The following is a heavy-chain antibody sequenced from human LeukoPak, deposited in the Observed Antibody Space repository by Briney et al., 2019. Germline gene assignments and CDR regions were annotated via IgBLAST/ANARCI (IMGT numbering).Heavy chain of an antibody. CDR1: GGSISSYY. Sequence: SEALSLTCTVSGGSISSYYWGWIRQPPGKGLEWIGSIYYSGSTYYNPSLKSRVTISVDTSKNQFSLKLSFVTAADTAVYYCARGPGSGYDYPTDYFDYWGQGTLVTVSS. J-gene: IGHJ4*02. D-gene: IGHD5-12*01. V-gene: IGHV4-39*01. CDR3: ARGPGSGYDYPTDYFDY. CDR2: IYYSGST.